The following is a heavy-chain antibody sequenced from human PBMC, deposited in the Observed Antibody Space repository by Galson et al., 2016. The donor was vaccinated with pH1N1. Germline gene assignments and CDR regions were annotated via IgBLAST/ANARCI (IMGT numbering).Heavy chain of an antibody. V-gene: IGHV7-4-1*02. Sequence: SVKVSCKAPGYTFTYYAMNWVRQAPGQGLEWMGWINTNTGNPTYAQGFTGRFVFSLDTSVSTAYLQISSLKAEDTAVYYCARNCSSSSCHVGYWGQGTLVTVSS. CDR2: INTNTGNP. CDR3: ARNCSSSSCHVGY. CDR1: GYTFTYYA. D-gene: IGHD2-2*01. J-gene: IGHJ4*02.